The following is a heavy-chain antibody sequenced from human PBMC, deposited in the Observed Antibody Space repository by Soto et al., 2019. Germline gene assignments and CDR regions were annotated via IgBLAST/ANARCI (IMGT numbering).Heavy chain of an antibody. CDR2: IYYSGST. V-gene: IGHV4-39*01. Sequence: SETLSLTCTVSGGSISSSSYYWGWIRQPPGKGLEWIGSIYYSGSTYYNPSLKSRVTISVDTSKNQFSLKLSSVTAADTAVYYCARASGNPYYFDYWGQGTLVTVSS. CDR1: GGSISSSSYY. D-gene: IGHD1-26*01. CDR3: ARASGNPYYFDY. J-gene: IGHJ4*02.